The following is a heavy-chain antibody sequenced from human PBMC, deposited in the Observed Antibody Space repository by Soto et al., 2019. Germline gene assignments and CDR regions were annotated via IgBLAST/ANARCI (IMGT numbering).Heavy chain of an antibody. CDR3: AHNHGDYYYYGMDV. D-gene: IGHD4-17*01. CDR2: IYWDDDK. Sequence: QITLKESGPTLVKPTQTLTLTCTFSGFSLSTSGVGVGWIRQPPGKALEWLALIYWDDDKRYSPSMNSRLTITKDTSKNQVVLTMTNMDPVDTATYYCAHNHGDYYYYGMDVWGQGTTVTVSS. CDR1: GFSLSTSGVG. V-gene: IGHV2-5*02. J-gene: IGHJ6*02.